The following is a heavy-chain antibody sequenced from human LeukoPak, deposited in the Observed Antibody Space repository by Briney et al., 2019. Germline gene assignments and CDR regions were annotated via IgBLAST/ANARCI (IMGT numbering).Heavy chain of an antibody. CDR3: ARDSYSYGYNWFDP. J-gene: IGHJ5*02. Sequence: PGRSLRLSCAASGFTFNSYAMHWVRQAPGKGLEWVAVISYDGSNKYYADSVKGRFTISRDNSKNTLYLQMNSLRAEDTAVYYCARDSYSYGYNWFDPWGQGTLVTVSS. CDR1: GFTFNSYA. D-gene: IGHD5-18*01. V-gene: IGHV3-30-3*01. CDR2: ISYDGSNK.